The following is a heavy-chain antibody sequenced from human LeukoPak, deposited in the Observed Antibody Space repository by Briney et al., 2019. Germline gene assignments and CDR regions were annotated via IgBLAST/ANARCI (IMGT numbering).Heavy chain of an antibody. CDR3: ARASTITVRPGGYYHYYMDV. V-gene: IGHV3-74*01. CDR1: GFTFSSYW. CDR2: INSDGSST. D-gene: IGHD6-6*01. J-gene: IGHJ6*03. Sequence: PGGSLRLSCAASGFTFSSYWMHWVRQAPGKGLVWVSRINSDGSSTSYADSVKGRFTISRDNAKNTLYLQMNSLRDEDTAVYYCARASTITVRPGGYYHYYMDVWGKGTTVTVSS.